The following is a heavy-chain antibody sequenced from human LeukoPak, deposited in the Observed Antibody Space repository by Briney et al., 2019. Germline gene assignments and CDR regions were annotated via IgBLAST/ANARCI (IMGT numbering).Heavy chain of an antibody. CDR1: GFTFSTYT. J-gene: IGHJ4*02. V-gene: IGHV3-30*04. Sequence: QPGRSLRLSCAASGFTFSTYTMHWVRQAPGNGLEWVAVISYDGSNKYYADSVKGRFTISRDNSKNTLYLQMNSLRAEDTAVFYCASLSADSYDSSGYYYPDYWGQGTLVTVSS. D-gene: IGHD3-22*01. CDR3: ASLSADSYDSSGYYYPDY. CDR2: ISYDGSNK.